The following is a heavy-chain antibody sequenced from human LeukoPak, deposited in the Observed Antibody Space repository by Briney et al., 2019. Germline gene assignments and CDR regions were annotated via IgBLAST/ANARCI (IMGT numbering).Heavy chain of an antibody. D-gene: IGHD1-20*01. Sequence: RTSETLSPTCTVSGDSISSYYWSWIRQPPGKGLEWIGYIYYSGSTNYNPSLKSRVTISLDMSKNQFSLKLSSVTAADTAVYYCARVVTDNYYYYMDVWGKGTTVTVSS. CDR2: IYYSGST. V-gene: IGHV4-59*01. J-gene: IGHJ6*03. CDR1: GDSISSYY. CDR3: ARVVTDNYYYYMDV.